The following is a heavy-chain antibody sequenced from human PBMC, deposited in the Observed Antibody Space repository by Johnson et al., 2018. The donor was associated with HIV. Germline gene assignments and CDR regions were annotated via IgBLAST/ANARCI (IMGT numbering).Heavy chain of an antibody. Sequence: QVQLVESGGGLVQPGRSLRLSCTASGFTFGDYAMSWVRQAPGKGLEWVALISYDGSNKYHADSVKGRFTIYRDNSKNTLYLQMNSLRPEDTAAYYCAGEFLYGDYQDAFDIWGQGTMVTVSS. J-gene: IGHJ3*02. D-gene: IGHD4-17*01. CDR3: AGEFLYGDYQDAFDI. CDR1: GFTFGDYA. CDR2: ISYDGSNK. V-gene: IGHV3-30*04.